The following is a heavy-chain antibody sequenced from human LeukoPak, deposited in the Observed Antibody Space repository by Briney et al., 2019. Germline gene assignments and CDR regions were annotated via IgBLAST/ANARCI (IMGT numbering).Heavy chain of an antibody. CDR3: ARDWSRITMVRGVMGYFDY. J-gene: IGHJ4*02. CDR1: GGTFSNYA. Sequence: ASVKVSCKASGGTFSNYAISWVRQAPGQGLEWMGGIIPLFGSADYAQKLQGRVTMTTDTSTSTAYMELRSLRSDDTAVYYCARDWSRITMVRGVMGYFDYWGQGTLVTVSS. V-gene: IGHV1-69*05. D-gene: IGHD3-10*01. CDR2: IIPLFGSA.